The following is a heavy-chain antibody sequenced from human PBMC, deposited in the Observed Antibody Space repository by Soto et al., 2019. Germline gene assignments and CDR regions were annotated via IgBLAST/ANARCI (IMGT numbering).Heavy chain of an antibody. Sequence: GGSLRLSCAASGFTFSSYAMSWVRQAPGKGLEWVSAIIGSGGSTYYADSVKGRFTISRDNSKNTLYLQMNSLRAEDTAVYYCARAISAYCTNGVCYSFDYWGQGTLVTVSS. CDR1: GFTFSSYA. V-gene: IGHV3-23*01. D-gene: IGHD2-8*01. CDR3: ARAISAYCTNGVCYSFDY. CDR2: IIGSGGST. J-gene: IGHJ4*02.